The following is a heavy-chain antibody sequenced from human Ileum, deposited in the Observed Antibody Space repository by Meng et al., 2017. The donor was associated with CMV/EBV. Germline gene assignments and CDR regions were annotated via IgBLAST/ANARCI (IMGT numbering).Heavy chain of an antibody. Sequence: SCKGSGYSFSNYWIGWVRQMPGKGLEWMGLIYPGDSDTKYRPSFQGQVTISVDKSITTAYVQWSSLRASDSATYYCVRLRGSGRYFDYWGQGTLVTVSS. CDR2: IYPGDSDT. V-gene: IGHV5-51*01. CDR1: GYSFSNYW. J-gene: IGHJ4*02. CDR3: VRLRGSGRYFDY. D-gene: IGHD3-10*01.